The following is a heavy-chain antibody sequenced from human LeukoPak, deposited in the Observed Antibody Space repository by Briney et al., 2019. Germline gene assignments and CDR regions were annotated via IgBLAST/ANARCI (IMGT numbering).Heavy chain of an antibody. Sequence: SETLSLTCTVSSGSINSYYRGWVRQPPGKGLEWIGRIYTTGATQYNPSLKSRVTMSVDTSTNQFSLNLRSMTAADTAVYYCGRQGYTASHYFFDYWSQGSLVAVS. CDR2: IYTTGAT. CDR1: SGSINSYY. D-gene: IGHD2-2*02. CDR3: GRQGYTASHYFFDY. V-gene: IGHV4-4*07. J-gene: IGHJ4*02.